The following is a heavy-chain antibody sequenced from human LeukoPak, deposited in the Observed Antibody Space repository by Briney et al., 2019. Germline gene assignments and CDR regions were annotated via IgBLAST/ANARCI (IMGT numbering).Heavy chain of an antibody. CDR1: VFPLSLYW. V-gene: IGHV3-7*01. CDR2: IKHDGSEK. CDR3: ARGHHFWSGFHYFEY. D-gene: IGHD3-3*02. J-gene: IGHJ4*02. Sequence: GGPLTLSCAASVFPLSLYWMNWVRQAPGKGLEWVANIKHDGSEKYYVDSVKGRFTISRDNTKKSLYLQINSLRADDTAVHDCARGHHFWSGFHYFEYLGQGSLVIVSS.